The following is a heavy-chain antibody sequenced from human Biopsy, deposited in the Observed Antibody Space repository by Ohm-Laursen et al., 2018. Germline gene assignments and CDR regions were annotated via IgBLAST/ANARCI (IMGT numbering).Heavy chain of an antibody. V-gene: IGHV1-69*06. CDR2: NIPILGTG. CDR1: GGTFSNYG. Sequence: SVTVSCKLPGGTFSNYGVNWVRQAPGQGLEWLGGNIPILGTGNYAQKFQDRVTVAADTSTSTATMELRSLRSDDTAVYYCATKLTGYFHHWGQGTLVIVSS. D-gene: IGHD3-9*01. J-gene: IGHJ1*01. CDR3: ATKLTGYFHH.